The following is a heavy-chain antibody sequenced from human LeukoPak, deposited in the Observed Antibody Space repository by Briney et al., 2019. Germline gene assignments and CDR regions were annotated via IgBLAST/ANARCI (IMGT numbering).Heavy chain of an antibody. Sequence: PSETLSLTCTVSGGSISSSSYYWGWIHQSPGKGLEWIGSIYYSGSTYYNPSLKSRVTISVDTSKNQFSLKLSSVTAADTAVYYCARVRCSSTSCYYYYYYYGMDVWGQGTTVTVSS. J-gene: IGHJ6*02. CDR2: IYYSGST. CDR3: ARVRCSSTSCYYYYYYYGMDV. D-gene: IGHD2-2*01. V-gene: IGHV4-39*01. CDR1: GGSISSSSYY.